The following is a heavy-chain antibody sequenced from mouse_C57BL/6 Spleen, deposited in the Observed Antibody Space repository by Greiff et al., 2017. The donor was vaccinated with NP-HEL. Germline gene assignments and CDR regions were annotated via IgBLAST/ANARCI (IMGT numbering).Heavy chain of an antibody. Sequence: EVQLQQSGAELVRPGASVKLSCTASGFNIKDDYMHWVKQRPEQGLEWIGWIDPENGDTEYASKFQGKATITADTSSNTAYLQLSSLASEDTAVYYCITTVVGDYAMDYWGQGTSVTVSS. CDR1: GFNIKDDY. CDR3: ITTVVGDYAMDY. J-gene: IGHJ4*01. CDR2: IDPENGDT. V-gene: IGHV14-4*01. D-gene: IGHD1-1*01.